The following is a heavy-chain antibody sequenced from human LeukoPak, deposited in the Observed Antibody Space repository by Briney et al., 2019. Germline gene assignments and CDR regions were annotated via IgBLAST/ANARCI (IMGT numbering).Heavy chain of an antibody. CDR3: ARHFLYDFWSGYPEVFDY. CDR2: IYYSGST. J-gene: IGHJ4*02. Sequence: SETLSLTCTVSGGSISSSSYYWGWIRQPPGKGLEWIVSIYYSGSTYYNPSLKSRVTISVDTSKNQFSLKLSSVTAADTAVYYCARHFLYDFWSGYPEVFDYWGQGTLVTVSS. V-gene: IGHV4-39*01. CDR1: GGSISSSSYY. D-gene: IGHD3-3*01.